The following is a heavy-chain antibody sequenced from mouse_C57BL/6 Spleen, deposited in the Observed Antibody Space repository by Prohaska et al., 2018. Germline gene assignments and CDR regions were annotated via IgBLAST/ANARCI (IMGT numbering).Heavy chain of an antibody. D-gene: IGHD4-1*01. V-gene: IGHV3-6*01. CDR3: ARELGRYFDV. CDR1: GYSITSGYY. J-gene: IGHJ1*03. CDR2: ISYEGSN. Sequence: PSQSLSLTCSVTGYSITSGYYWNWIRQFPGNKLEWMGYISYEGSNNYNPSLKNRISITRDTSKNQFFLKLNAVTTEDSATYYSARELGRYFDVWGTGTTVTVSS.